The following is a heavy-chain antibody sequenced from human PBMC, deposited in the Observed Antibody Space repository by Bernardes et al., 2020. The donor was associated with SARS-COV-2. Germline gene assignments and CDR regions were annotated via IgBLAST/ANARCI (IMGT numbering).Heavy chain of an antibody. CDR3: ARDFTGYYDFWSGYYYGMDV. V-gene: IGHV1-18*04. J-gene: IGHJ6*02. CDR2: ISAYNGNT. Sequence: ASVKVSCKASGYTFTSYGISWVRQAPGQGLEWMGWISAYNGNTNYAQKLQGRVTMTTDTSTSTAYKELRSLRSDDTAVYYCARDFTGYYDFWSGYYYGMDVWGQGTTVTVSS. D-gene: IGHD3-3*01. CDR1: GYTFTSYG.